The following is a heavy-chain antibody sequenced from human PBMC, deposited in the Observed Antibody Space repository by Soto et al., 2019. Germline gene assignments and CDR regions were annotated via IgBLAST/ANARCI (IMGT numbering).Heavy chain of an antibody. CDR1: GYSFTSYW. Sequence: PGESLTISCKGSGYSFTSYWIGGLRQMQGKGLEWMGIIYPGDSDTRYSPSFQGQVTISADKSISTAYLQWSSLKASDTAMYYCARHGWIAAAGKGRGNWFDPWGQGTLVTVSS. CDR3: ARHGWIAAAGKGRGNWFDP. D-gene: IGHD6-13*01. J-gene: IGHJ5*02. V-gene: IGHV5-51*01. CDR2: IYPGDSDT.